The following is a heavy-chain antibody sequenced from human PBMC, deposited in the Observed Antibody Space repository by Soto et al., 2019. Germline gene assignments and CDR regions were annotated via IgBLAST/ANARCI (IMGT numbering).Heavy chain of an antibody. V-gene: IGHV3-13*01. CDR3: ARALAAGGTVGFDY. CDR1: GFTFSSYD. J-gene: IGHJ4*02. Sequence: GGSLRLSCAASGFTFSSYDMHWVRQATGKGLEWVSAIGTAGDTYYPGSVKGRFTISRQNAKNSLYLQMNSLRAEDTAVYYCARALAAGGTVGFDYWGQGTLVTVSS. D-gene: IGHD6-13*01. CDR2: IGTAGDT.